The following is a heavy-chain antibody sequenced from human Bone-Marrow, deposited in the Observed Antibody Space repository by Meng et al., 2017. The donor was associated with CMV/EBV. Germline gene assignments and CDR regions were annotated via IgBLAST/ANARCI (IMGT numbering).Heavy chain of an antibody. V-gene: IGHV1-69*05. CDR1: GGTFSSYA. D-gene: IGHD3-3*01. CDR3: ASRLEGFLGDYYYYGMDV. Sequence: SVKVSCQASGGTFSSYAISWVRQAPGQGHEWMGGIIPIFGTANYAQKFQGRVTITTDESTSTAYMELSSLRSEDTAVYYCASRLEGFLGDYYYYGMDVWGQGTTVTVSS. J-gene: IGHJ6*02. CDR2: IIPIFGTA.